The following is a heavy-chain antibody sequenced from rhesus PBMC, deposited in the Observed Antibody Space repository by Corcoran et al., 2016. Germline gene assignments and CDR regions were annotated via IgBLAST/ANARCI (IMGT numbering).Heavy chain of an antibody. CDR3: ARDIGYCTSTTCSSY. V-gene: IGHV4S7*01. CDR2: IYGGSGST. D-gene: IGHD2-2*01. CDR1: GGSISGYYL. Sequence: QVQLQESGPGVVKPSETLSLTCAVSGGSISGYYLWSGIRQPPGKGLEWIGYIYGGSGSTSYNPSLKNRVTISKDTSKNQFSLKLSSVTAADTAVYYCARDIGYCTSTTCSSYWGQGVLVTVSS. J-gene: IGHJ4*01.